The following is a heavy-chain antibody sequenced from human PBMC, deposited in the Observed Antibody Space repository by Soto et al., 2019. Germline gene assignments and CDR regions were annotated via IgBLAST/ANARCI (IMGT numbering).Heavy chain of an antibody. Sequence: QVQLQESGPGLVKPSQTLSLTCTVSGGSISSGGYYWSWIRQHPGKGLEWIGYIYYSGSTYYNPSLKSRVTRSVDTSKNQFSLKLSSVTAADTAVYYCARATRITMIVVVKHGGWFDLWGRGTLVTVSS. CDR3: ARATRITMIVVVKHGGWFDL. V-gene: IGHV4-31*03. CDR2: IYYSGST. J-gene: IGHJ2*01. CDR1: GGSISSGGYY. D-gene: IGHD3-22*01.